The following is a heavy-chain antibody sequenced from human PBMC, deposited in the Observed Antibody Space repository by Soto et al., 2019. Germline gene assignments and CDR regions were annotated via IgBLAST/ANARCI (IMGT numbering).Heavy chain of an antibody. J-gene: IGHJ4*02. CDR3: AREYRRSSD. CDR1: GFPFRDYW. Sequence: EVQLVESGGGLVQPGGSLRLSCAASGFPFRDYWMTWVRQAPGKGLEWVANIKQDGSEKYYVDSVKGRFTISRDNAKTPPHLQMNSLRAKDTAMYYCAREYRRSSDWGQRTLVTVSS. D-gene: IGHD6-6*01. V-gene: IGHV3-7*01. CDR2: IKQDGSEK.